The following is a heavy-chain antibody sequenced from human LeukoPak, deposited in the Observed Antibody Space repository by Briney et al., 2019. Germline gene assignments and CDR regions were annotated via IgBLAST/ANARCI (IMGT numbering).Heavy chain of an antibody. CDR3: ASGTYGTLFF. CDR1: GGSISGYY. Sequence: PAETLCLTCTVSGGSISGYYWTWIRQPPGKGLEWIGYISYSGSTNYNPSLQSRVTMSVDSSKNQFSLQLSTVTAADTATYYCASGTYGTLFFWGQGALVTVSS. V-gene: IGHV4-59*01. J-gene: IGHJ1*01. CDR2: ISYSGST. D-gene: IGHD1-14*01.